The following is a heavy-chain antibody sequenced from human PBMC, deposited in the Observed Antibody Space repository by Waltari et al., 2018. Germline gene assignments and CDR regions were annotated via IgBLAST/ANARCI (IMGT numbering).Heavy chain of an antibody. CDR2: IYYSGSN. D-gene: IGHD3-22*01. V-gene: IGHV4-31*03. CDR1: GGSISSGGYY. J-gene: IGHJ4*02. Sequence: QVQLQESGPGLVKPSQTLSLTCTVSGGSISSGGYYWSWIRQHPGKGLEWNGYIYYSGSNDYNPSLKSRVTISVDTSKNQFSLNLSSVTAADTAVYYCAREYYDSSGPLSPGDYWGQGTLVTVSS. CDR3: AREYYDSSGPLSPGDY.